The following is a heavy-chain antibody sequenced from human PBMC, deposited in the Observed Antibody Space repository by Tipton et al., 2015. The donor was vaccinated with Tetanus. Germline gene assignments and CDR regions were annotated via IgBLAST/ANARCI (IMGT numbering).Heavy chain of an antibody. J-gene: IGHJ4*02. CDR2: IIPVFGTA. D-gene: IGHD1-26*01. Sequence: QSGPEVKKPGSSVKVSCKASGGTFTSFAISWVRQAPGQGLEWMGGIIPVFGTADYAQKFQGRLTITADKSTNTAYMELSSLRSEDTAVYFCATIGGAYQRSHDYWGQGTHVTVSS. CDR1: GGTFTSFA. CDR3: ATIGGAYQRSHDY. V-gene: IGHV1-69*06.